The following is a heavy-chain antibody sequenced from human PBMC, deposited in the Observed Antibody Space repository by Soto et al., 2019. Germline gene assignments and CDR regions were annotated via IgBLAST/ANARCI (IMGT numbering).Heavy chain of an antibody. CDR3: ARGTTVVTLGWYLDL. CDR2: ISSSSNTI. CDR1: GFTFSSYT. Sequence: EMQLVESGGGLVQPGGSLRLSCAASGFTFSSYTMNWVRQAPGKGLEWVSYISSSSNTIYYADSVKGRFTISRDNAKNSLYLQVNSLRDEDTAVYYCARGTTVVTLGWYLDLWGRGTLVTVSS. J-gene: IGHJ2*01. V-gene: IGHV3-48*02. D-gene: IGHD4-17*01.